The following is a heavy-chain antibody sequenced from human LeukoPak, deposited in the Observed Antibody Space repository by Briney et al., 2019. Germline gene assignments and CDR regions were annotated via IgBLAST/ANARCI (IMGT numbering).Heavy chain of an antibody. V-gene: IGHV3-23*01. CDR3: AKGGYCSSSSCYYGWFEP. CDR1: GFSFSSYA. Sequence: GGSLRRSCAASGFSFSSYAMHWVRQAPGKGLEWVSTTSAGGSSTYYADSVKGRFTISRDNSKNTFYLQMNSLRAEDTAAYYCAKGGYCSSSSCYYGWFEPWGQGTLVTVSS. J-gene: IGHJ5*02. CDR2: TSAGGSST. D-gene: IGHD2-2*01.